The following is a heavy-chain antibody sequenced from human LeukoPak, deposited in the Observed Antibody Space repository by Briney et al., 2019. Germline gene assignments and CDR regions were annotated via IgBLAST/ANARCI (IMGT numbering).Heavy chain of an antibody. D-gene: IGHD2-2*02. J-gene: IGHJ4*02. CDR1: GFTFSSYG. CDR3: ARDFIPAAIAAAFDY. CDR2: IWYDGSNK. V-gene: IGHV3-33*01. Sequence: GGSLRISCAASGFTFSSYGMHWVRQAPGKGLEWVAVIWYDGSNKYYADSVKGRFTISRDNSKNTLYLQMNSLRAEDTAVYYCARDFIPAAIAAAFDYWGQGTLVTVSS.